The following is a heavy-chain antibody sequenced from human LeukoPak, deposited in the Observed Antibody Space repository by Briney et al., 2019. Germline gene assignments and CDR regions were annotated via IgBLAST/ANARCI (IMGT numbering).Heavy chain of an antibody. CDR3: AKSPEGVRNY. D-gene: IGHD2-2*01. CDR2: IYENGGTT. CDR1: GFTFRSHA. J-gene: IGHJ4*02. V-gene: IGHV3-23*01. Sequence: GGSLRLSCVGSGFTFRSHAMSWVRQAPEKGLEFVSGIYENGGTTYYADSVKGRFTISRDNSKNTLYMQMNSLRAEDTAVYYCAKSPEGVRNYWGQGTLVTVSS.